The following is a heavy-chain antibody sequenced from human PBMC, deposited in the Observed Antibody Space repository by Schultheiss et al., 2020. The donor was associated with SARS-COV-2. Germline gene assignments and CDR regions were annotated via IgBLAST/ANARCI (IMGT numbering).Heavy chain of an antibody. Sequence: SETLSLTCTVSGGSISSYYWGWIRQPPGKGLEWIGSIYYSGSTNYNPSLKSRVTISVDTSKNQFSLKLSSVTAADTAVYYCARSPGVLYYYYYMDVWGKGTTVTVSS. J-gene: IGHJ6*03. CDR2: IYYSGST. CDR3: ARSPGVLYYYYYMDV. D-gene: IGHD7-27*01. V-gene: IGHV4-59*01. CDR1: GGSISSYY.